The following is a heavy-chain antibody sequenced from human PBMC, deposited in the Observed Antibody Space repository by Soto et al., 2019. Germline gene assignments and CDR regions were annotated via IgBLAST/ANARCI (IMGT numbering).Heavy chain of an antibody. CDR2: IWYDGSNK. D-gene: IGHD1-26*01. Sequence: GGSLRLSCAASGLTFSSYGMHWVRQAPGKGLEWVAVIWYDGSNKYYADSVKGRFTISRDNSKNTLYLQMNSLRAEDTAVYYCAREGEFSGSYYSAFDIWGQGTMVTVSS. CDR3: AREGEFSGSYYSAFDI. V-gene: IGHV3-33*01. CDR1: GLTFSSYG. J-gene: IGHJ3*02.